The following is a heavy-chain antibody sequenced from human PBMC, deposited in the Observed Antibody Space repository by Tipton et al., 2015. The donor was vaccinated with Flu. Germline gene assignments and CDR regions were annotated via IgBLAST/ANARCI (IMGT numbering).Heavy chain of an antibody. CDR2: VNPFFGPP. CDR1: GGTFDTYS. CDR3: ARDRAPGLERLDYFYMDV. D-gene: IGHD3-10*01. J-gene: IGHJ6*03. V-gene: IGHV1-69*13. Sequence: QSGPEVKKPGASVKVSCKASGGTFDTYSITWVRQAPGHGLEWMGGVNPFFGPPKYAQKFQDRLTITADDSTSTSYMELSGLRSDVTAVYYCARDRAPGLERLDYFYMDVWGKGTTVTVSS.